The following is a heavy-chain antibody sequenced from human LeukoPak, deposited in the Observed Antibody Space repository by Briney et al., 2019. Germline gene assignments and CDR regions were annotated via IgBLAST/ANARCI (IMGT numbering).Heavy chain of an antibody. CDR1: GFTFSSYA. CDR3: ARDSGRSGSYYRY. V-gene: IGHV3-30*04. CDR2: ISYDGSNT. J-gene: IGHJ4*02. D-gene: IGHD3-10*01. Sequence: GGSLRLSCAASGFTFSSYAMHGVRQAPGKGLEWVAVISYDGSNTYYADSVKGRFTISRDNSKKTLYLQMNSLRAEATAVYYCARDSGRSGSYYRYWGQGTLVTVSS.